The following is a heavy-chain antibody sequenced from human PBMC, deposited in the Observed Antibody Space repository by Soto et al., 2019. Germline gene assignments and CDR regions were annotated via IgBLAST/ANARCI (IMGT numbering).Heavy chain of an antibody. CDR1: GFTFSSYW. J-gene: IGHJ4*02. CDR3: ARLGYCSGGSCYHHFDY. D-gene: IGHD2-15*01. CDR2: IKHDGSGK. Sequence: EVQLVESGGGLVQPGGSLRLSCAASGFTFSSYWMSWARQAPGKGLEWVANIKHDGSGKYYVDSVKGRFTISRDNAKSSLYRQMNSLRAEDTAVYYCARLGYCSGGSCYHHFDYWCQGTLVTVSS. V-gene: IGHV3-7*01.